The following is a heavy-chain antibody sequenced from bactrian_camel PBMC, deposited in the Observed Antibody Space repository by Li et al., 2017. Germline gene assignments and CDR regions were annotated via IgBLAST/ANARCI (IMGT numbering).Heavy chain of an antibody. CDR1: GPPNPKFC. CDR2: LNYDGST. V-gene: IGHV3S55*01. D-gene: IGHD1*01. Sequence: HVQLVESGGGSVQAGGSLRLSCVSSGPPNPKFCMAWFRQAEGKEREGIAALNYDGSTTYVDSVKGRFNISKDNANNILYLQMRNLRPEDTALYRCAYSWNVSARTALETIIRPDEFGYWGDGTQVTVS. CDR3: AYSWNVSARTALETIIRPDEFGY. J-gene: IGHJ4*01.